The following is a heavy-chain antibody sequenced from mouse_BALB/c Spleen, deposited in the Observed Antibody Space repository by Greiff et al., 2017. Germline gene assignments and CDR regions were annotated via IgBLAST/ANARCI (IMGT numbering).Heavy chain of an antibody. J-gene: IGHJ4*01. CDR3: ARSREITNYYAMDY. Sequence: EVQLHQSGPGLVKPSQSLSLTCTVTGYSITSDYAWNWIRQFPGNKLEWMGYISYSGSTSYNPSLKSRISITRDTSKNQFFLQLNSVTTEDTATYYCARSREITNYYAMDYWGQGTSVTVSS. V-gene: IGHV3-2*02. D-gene: IGHD2-4*01. CDR2: ISYSGST. CDR1: GYSITSDYA.